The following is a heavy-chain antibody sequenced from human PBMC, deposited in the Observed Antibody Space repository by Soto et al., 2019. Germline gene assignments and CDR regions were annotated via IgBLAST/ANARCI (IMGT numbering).Heavy chain of an antibody. D-gene: IGHD6-19*01. Sequence: PGGSLRLSCAASGFTFSSYGMHWVRQAPGKGLEWVAVISYDGSNKYYADSVKGRFTISRDNSKNTLYLQMNSLRAEDTAVYYCAKDGEGQEYSSGWSHFDYWGQGTLVTVSS. CDR3: AKDGEGQEYSSGWSHFDY. J-gene: IGHJ4*02. CDR1: GFTFSSYG. V-gene: IGHV3-30*18. CDR2: ISYDGSNK.